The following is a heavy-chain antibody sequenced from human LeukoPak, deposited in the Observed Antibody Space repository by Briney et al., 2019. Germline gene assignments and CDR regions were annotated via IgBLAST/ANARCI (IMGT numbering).Heavy chain of an antibody. D-gene: IGHD4-17*01. Sequence: GGSLRLSCAASGFTFSSYGMHWVRQAPGKGPEWVAVISYDGSNKYYADSVKGRFTISRDNSKNTLYLQMNSLRAEDTAVYYCAKGISRSGYGDCFDYWGQGTLVTVSS. CDR3: AKGISRSGYGDCFDY. J-gene: IGHJ4*02. V-gene: IGHV3-30*18. CDR2: ISYDGSNK. CDR1: GFTFSSYG.